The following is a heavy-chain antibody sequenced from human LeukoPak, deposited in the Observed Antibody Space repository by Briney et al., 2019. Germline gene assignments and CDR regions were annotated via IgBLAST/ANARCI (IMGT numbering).Heavy chain of an antibody. CDR1: GGSISSYY. J-gene: IGHJ4*02. CDR2: IYYSGST. Sequence: SETLSLTCTVSGGSISSYYWSWIRQPPGKGLEWIGYIYYSGSTNYNPSLKSRVTISVDTSKNQFSLKLSSVTAADTAVYYCASRDSSGYYLYDYWGQGTLVTVSS. CDR3: ASRDSSGYYLYDY. V-gene: IGHV4-59*01. D-gene: IGHD3-22*01.